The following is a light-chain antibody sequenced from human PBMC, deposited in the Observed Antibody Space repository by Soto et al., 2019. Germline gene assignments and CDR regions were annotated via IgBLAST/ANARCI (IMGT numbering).Light chain of an antibody. CDR2: EVS. CDR3: SSYAGTNNLGVL. J-gene: IGLJ2*01. CDR1: SSDVGGYNY. Sequence: QSALTQPPSASGSPGQSVTISCTGTSSDVGGYNYVSWYQQHPGKAPKLMIYEVSKRPSGVPDRFSGSKSGNTASLTVSGLQAEDEADYYCSSYAGTNNLGVLFGGGTKLTVL. V-gene: IGLV2-8*01.